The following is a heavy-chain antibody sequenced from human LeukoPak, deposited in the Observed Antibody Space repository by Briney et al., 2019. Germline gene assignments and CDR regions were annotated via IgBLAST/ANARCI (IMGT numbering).Heavy chain of an antibody. CDR2: IWDDGSDK. Sequence: GRSLRLSCVASGFPFSNHGMHWVRQAPGKGLEWVASIWDDGSDKYSADSVKGRFTISRDNSKNTLYLQMNSLRAEDTAVYYCAKDSPWGSGSYTFDYWGQGTQVTVSS. J-gene: IGHJ4*02. D-gene: IGHD3-10*01. CDR3: AKDSPWGSGSYTFDY. V-gene: IGHV3-33*06. CDR1: GFPFSNHG.